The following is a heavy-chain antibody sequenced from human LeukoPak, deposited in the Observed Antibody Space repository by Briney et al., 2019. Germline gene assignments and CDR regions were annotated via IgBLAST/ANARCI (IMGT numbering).Heavy chain of an antibody. D-gene: IGHD1-1*01. J-gene: IGHJ4*02. V-gene: IGHV3-23*01. CDR2: IRSNGETT. Sequence: GGSLRLSCAASGFTFSSIAMTWVPQAPGKGLEWVSTIRSNGETTYNADSVKGRLTISRDNSKKTLYLQLNSLRVEDTAIYYCAKGQELDDGVFDSWGQGTLVTVSS. CDR1: GFTFSSIA. CDR3: AKGQELDDGVFDS.